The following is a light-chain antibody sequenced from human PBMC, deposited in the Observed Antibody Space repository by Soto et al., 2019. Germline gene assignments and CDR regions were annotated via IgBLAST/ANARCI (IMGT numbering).Light chain of an antibody. CDR1: SSDFGNYNL. J-gene: IGLJ1*01. V-gene: IGLV2-23*02. CDR2: EVN. CDR3: CSFTSSNTHV. Sequence: ALTQPASVSGSPGQSITISCTGTSSDFGNYNLVSWYQQHPGKVPKLILFEVNKRPSGVSGRFSGSKSGNTASLTISGLQAEDEADYYCCSFTSSNTHVFGTGTKVTVL.